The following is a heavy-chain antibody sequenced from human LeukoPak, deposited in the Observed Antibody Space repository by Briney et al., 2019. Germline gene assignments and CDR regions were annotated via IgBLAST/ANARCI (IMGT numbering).Heavy chain of an antibody. V-gene: IGHV5-51*01. CDR1: GYSSTSNW. Sequence: GESLKISCKGSGYSSTSNWSGWVRQMPGKGLEWMGIIYPGDSDTRYSPSFQGQVTTSADKSISTAYLQWSSLKASDTAMYYCARGGLGYCRSTSCYPYYYGMDVWGKGTTVTVSS. J-gene: IGHJ6*04. D-gene: IGHD2-2*01. CDR3: ARGGLGYCRSTSCYPYYYGMDV. CDR2: IYPGDSDT.